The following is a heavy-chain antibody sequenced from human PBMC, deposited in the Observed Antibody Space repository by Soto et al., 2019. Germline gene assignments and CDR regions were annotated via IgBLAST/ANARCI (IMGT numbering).Heavy chain of an antibody. CDR3: ARGGIVVVVAARDAFDI. D-gene: IGHD2-15*01. CDR1: GGSISSGGYY. V-gene: IGHV4-31*03. Sequence: SETLSLTCTVSGGSISSGGYYWSWIRQHPGKGLEWIGYIYYSGSTYYNPSLKSRVTISVDTSKNQFSPKLSSVTAADTAVYYCARGGIVVVVAARDAFDIWGQGTMVTVSS. J-gene: IGHJ3*02. CDR2: IYYSGST.